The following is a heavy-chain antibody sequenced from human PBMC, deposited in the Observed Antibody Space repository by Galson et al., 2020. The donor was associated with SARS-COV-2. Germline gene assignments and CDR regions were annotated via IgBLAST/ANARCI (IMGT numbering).Heavy chain of an antibody. D-gene: IGHD3-22*01. J-gene: IGHJ4*02. CDR3: ARDSNYYDSSGVIDY. CDR1: GFTFSSYS. CDR2: ISSSSSYI. Sequence: GGSLRLSCAASGFTFSSYSMNWVRQAPGKGLEWVSSISSSSSYIYYADSVKGRFTISRDNAKNSLYLQMNSLRAEDTAVYYCARDSNYYDSSGVIDYWGQGTLVTVSS. V-gene: IGHV3-21*01.